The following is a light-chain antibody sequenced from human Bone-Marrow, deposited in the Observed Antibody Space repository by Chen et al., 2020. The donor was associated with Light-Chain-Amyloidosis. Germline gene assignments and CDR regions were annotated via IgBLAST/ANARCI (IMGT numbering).Light chain of an antibody. CDR3: SSYTITNTLV. J-gene: IGLJ1*01. CDR2: EVT. CDR1: SSDVGGDNH. Sequence: QPALTQPASVSGSPGQSITISCTGTSSDVGGDNHVSWYQQHPDKAPKPMIYEVTNRPSWVPDRFSGSKSDNTASLTISGLQTEDEADYFCSSYTITNTLVFGSGTRVTVL. V-gene: IGLV2-14*01.